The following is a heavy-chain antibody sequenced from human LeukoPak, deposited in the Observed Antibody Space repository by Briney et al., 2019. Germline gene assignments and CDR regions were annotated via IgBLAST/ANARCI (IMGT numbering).Heavy chain of an antibody. Sequence: GGSLRLSCAASGFTFSSYGMHWVRQAPGKGLEWVAVISYDGSNKYYADSVKGRFTISRDNSKNTLYLQMNSLRAEDTAVYYCAKETSSGWYPHPRRDLDYWGQGTLVTVSS. CDR2: ISYDGSNK. CDR3: AKETSSGWYPHPRRDLDY. CDR1: GFTFSSYG. D-gene: IGHD6-19*01. V-gene: IGHV3-30*18. J-gene: IGHJ4*02.